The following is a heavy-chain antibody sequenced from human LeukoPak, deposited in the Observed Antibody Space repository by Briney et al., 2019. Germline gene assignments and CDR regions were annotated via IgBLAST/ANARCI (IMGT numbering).Heavy chain of an antibody. D-gene: IGHD6-19*01. Sequence: GGSLRLSCAASGFTFSSYAMHRVRQAPGKGLEWVAVISYDGSNKYYADSVKGRFTISRDNSKNTLYLQMNSLRAEDTAVYYCARRHFPYSSGWYLGYWGQGTLVTVSS. J-gene: IGHJ4*02. CDR3: ARRHFPYSSGWYLGY. V-gene: IGHV3-30*04. CDR1: GFTFSSYA. CDR2: ISYDGSNK.